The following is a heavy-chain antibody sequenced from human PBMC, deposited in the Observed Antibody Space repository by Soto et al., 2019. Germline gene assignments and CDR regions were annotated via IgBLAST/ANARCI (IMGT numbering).Heavy chain of an antibody. CDR3: ARNAGYCGGDCPPGY. CDR1: GFTFSSYS. J-gene: IGHJ4*02. Sequence: EVQLVESGGGLVKPGGSLRLSCVASGFTFSSYSMNWVRQAPGKGLEWVSSISSSSSYIYYADSVKGRFTISRDNAKNSLYLQMNSLRAEDTAVYYCARNAGYCGGDCPPGYWGQGTLVTVSS. D-gene: IGHD2-21*02. V-gene: IGHV3-21*01. CDR2: ISSSSSYI.